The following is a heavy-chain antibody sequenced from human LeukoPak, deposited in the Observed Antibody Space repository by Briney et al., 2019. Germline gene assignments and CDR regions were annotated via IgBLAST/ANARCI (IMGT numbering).Heavy chain of an antibody. CDR2: IYSGGST. D-gene: IGHD1-7*01. J-gene: IGHJ4*02. Sequence: GGSLRLSCAASGFTVSSNYMSWVRQAPGKGPEWVSVIYSGGSTYYADSVKGRFTISRDNSKNTLYLQMNSLRAEDTAVYYCARAKGLYASWNYYFDYWGQGTLVTVSS. CDR1: GFTVSSNY. CDR3: ARAKGLYASWNYYFDY. V-gene: IGHV3-53*01.